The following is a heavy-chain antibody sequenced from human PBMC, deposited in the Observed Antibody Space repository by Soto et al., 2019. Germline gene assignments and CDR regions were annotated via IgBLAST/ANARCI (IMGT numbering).Heavy chain of an antibody. J-gene: IGHJ4*02. CDR2: ISGSGGRT. Sequence: EVQLLESGGGLVQPGGSLRLSCAASGFTFSSYAMSWVRQAPGRGLEWVSGISGSGGRTYYADSVKGRFTISRDKSKWTLYLQMNSLRAEDTAIYYCAKFSSGWYVGRLGYYFDYWGQGTLVTVSS. V-gene: IGHV3-23*01. D-gene: IGHD6-19*01. CDR3: AKFSSGWYVGRLGYYFDY. CDR1: GFTFSSYA.